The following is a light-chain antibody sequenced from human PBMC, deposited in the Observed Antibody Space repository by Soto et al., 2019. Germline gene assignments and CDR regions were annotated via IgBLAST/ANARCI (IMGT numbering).Light chain of an antibody. Sequence: LTQPASVSGTPGQSITISCTGSNSDVGIYDFVSWYQHHPGRAPKLIVSEVSHRPSGVSNRFSGSKSGNTASLTISGLQSEEEADYYCISYTSDDVRYVFGTGTKLTVL. CDR1: NSDVGIYDF. J-gene: IGLJ1*01. CDR3: ISYTSDDVRYV. V-gene: IGLV2-14*01. CDR2: EVS.